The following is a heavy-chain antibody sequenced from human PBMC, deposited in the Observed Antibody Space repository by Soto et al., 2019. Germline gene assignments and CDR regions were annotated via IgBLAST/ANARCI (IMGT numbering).Heavy chain of an antibody. J-gene: IGHJ6*02. D-gene: IGHD4-4*01. V-gene: IGHV3-9*01. CDR2: ISWYSGNI. CDR3: ARVPYTNFGGYYYRMDV. CDR1: GFTFDDYA. Sequence: EVQLVESGGGLVQPGMSLRLSCAVSGFTFDDYAMHWVRQAPGKGLEWVSGISWYSGNIGYAESVKGRFIVSRNNAKNSLYLQMNSLRPEDTALYDCARVPYTNFGGYYYRMDVWGQGTTVTVSS.